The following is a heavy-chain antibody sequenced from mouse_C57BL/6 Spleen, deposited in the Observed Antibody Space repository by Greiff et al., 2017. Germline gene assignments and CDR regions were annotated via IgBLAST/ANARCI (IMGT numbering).Heavy chain of an antibody. CDR1: GYTFTDYN. D-gene: IGHD2-5*01. V-gene: IGHV1-18*01. Sequence: EVQLQQSGPELVKPGASVKIPCKASGYTFTDYNMDWVKQSHGKSLEWIGDINPNNGGTIYNQKFKGKATLTVDKSSSTAYMELRSRTSEDTAVYYCARTYYSNYYYFDYWGQGTTLTVSS. CDR3: ARTYYSNYYYFDY. CDR2: INPNNGGT. J-gene: IGHJ2*01.